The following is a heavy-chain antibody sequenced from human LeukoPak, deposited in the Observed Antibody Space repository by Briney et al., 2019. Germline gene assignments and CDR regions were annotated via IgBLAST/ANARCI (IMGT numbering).Heavy chain of an antibody. J-gene: IGHJ4*02. CDR1: GGSISSGGSY. CDR3: ARDARIAAAGFSRGVDY. Sequence: SETLSLTCTVSGGSISSGGSYWSWIRQHPGKGLEWIGYIYYSGSTYYNPSLKSRVTISVDTSKNQFSLKLSSVTAADTAVYYCARDARIAAAGFSRGVDYWGQGTLVTVSS. CDR2: IYYSGST. V-gene: IGHV4-31*03. D-gene: IGHD6-13*01.